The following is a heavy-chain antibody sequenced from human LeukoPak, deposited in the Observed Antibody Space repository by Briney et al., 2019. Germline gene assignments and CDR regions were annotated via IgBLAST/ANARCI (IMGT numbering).Heavy chain of an antibody. CDR1: GGSISSYY. CDR3: ARVIDRLGYFDY. D-gene: IGHD1-26*01. Sequence: SETLSLTCTVSGGSISSYYWSWIRQPPEKGLEWIGYIYYSGSTNYNPSLKSRVTISVDRSKNQFSLKLSSVTAADTAVYYCARVIDRLGYFDYWGQGTLVTVSS. J-gene: IGHJ4*02. CDR2: IYYSGST. V-gene: IGHV4-59*12.